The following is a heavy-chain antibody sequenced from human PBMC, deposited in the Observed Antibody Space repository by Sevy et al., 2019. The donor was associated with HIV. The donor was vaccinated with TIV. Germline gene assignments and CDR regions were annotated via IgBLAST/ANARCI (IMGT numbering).Heavy chain of an antibody. Sequence: ASVKVSCKASGYTFTGYYMHWVRQAPGQGLEWMGWINPNSGGTNYAQKFQGRVTMTRDTSISTAYMELSRLGSDDTALYYCASQYYYGSGSYYNVGAFDIWGQGTMVTVSS. CDR3: ASQYYYGSGSYYNVGAFDI. D-gene: IGHD3-10*01. V-gene: IGHV1-2*02. CDR1: GYTFTGYY. J-gene: IGHJ3*02. CDR2: INPNSGGT.